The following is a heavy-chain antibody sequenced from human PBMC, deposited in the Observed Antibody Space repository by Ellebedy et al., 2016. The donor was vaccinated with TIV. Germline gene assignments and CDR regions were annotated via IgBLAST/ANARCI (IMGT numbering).Heavy chain of an antibody. D-gene: IGHD4-23*01. CDR2: IYYTGST. CDR3: ARPRTVVSTHDGFDI. J-gene: IGHJ3*02. CDR1: GGSITSFY. V-gene: IGHV4-59*01. Sequence: MPSETLSLTCTVSGGSITSFYWSWIRQTPGKGLKYIGNIYYTGSTNYNPSLKSRVTISVDTSKNQFSLNLSSVTAADTAVYYWARPRTVVSTHDGFDIWGKGTTVTVSS.